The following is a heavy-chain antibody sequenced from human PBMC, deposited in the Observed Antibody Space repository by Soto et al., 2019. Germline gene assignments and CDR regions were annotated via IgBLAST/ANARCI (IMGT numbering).Heavy chain of an antibody. CDR2: IWYDGSNK. CDR3: ARDLEGYCSSTSCYGYYFDS. Sequence: PGGSLRLSCAASGFTFSSYGMHWVRQAPGKGLEWVAVIWYDGSNKYYADSVKGRFTISRDNSKNTLYLQMNSLRAEDTAVYYCARDLEGYCSSTSCYGYYFDSWGQGTLVTVSS. V-gene: IGHV3-33*01. J-gene: IGHJ4*02. CDR1: GFTFSSYG. D-gene: IGHD2-2*01.